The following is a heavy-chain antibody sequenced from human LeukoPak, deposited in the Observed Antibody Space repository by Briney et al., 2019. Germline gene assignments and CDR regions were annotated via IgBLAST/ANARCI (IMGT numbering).Heavy chain of an antibody. D-gene: IGHD3-22*01. CDR2: TKNKDNNYRT. CDR1: GFILSDHY. Sequence: GGSLRLSCAGSGFILSDHYMDWVRQAPGKGLEWVGRTKNKDNNYRTDYAASVKGRFTILRDDSKNSLYLQMSSLRTEDTAVYYCARAGDYYSTGDCWGQGTLVTVSS. V-gene: IGHV3-72*01. J-gene: IGHJ4*02. CDR3: ARAGDYYSTGDC.